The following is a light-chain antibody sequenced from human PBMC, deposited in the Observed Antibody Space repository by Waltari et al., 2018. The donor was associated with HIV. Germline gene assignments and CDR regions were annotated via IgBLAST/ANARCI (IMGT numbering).Light chain of an antibody. V-gene: IGLV1-44*01. CDR3: AAWDDSLTGNVI. J-gene: IGLJ2*01. Sequence: QSVLTQPPSTSGTPGQRVTIPCSGSTSNIGSHAVNWYRQLSGTAPKLVIYSNNQRMPGVPDRFTGSKSGTSASLAISGLQSEDEAVYYCAAWDDSLTGNVIFGGGTKLTVL. CDR2: SNN. CDR1: TSNIGSHA.